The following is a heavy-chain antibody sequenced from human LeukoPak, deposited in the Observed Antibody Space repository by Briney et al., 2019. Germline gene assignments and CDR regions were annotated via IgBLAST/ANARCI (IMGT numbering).Heavy chain of an antibody. Sequence: GGSLRLSCVASGFSLSGYWMYWVRQAPGKGLMYISRNNGDGSTTNYADAVKGRFTMSRDNVKNTLYLQMNSLRVEDTAVYYCARDPRNVGLAPWGQGTLVTVSS. CDR1: GFSLSGYW. V-gene: IGHV3-74*01. CDR2: NNGDGSTT. D-gene: IGHD2-15*01. CDR3: ARDPRNVGLAP. J-gene: IGHJ5*02.